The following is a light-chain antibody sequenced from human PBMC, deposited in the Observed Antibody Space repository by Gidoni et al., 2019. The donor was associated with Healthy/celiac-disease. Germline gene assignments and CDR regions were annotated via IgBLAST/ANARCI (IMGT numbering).Light chain of an antibody. CDR1: QRVSSN. Sequence: EIVMTQSLATLSVSPGERATLSCRASQRVSSNLAWYQQKPGQAPRLLIYGASTRATGTPARFSGSGSGTEFTLTISSLQSEDFAVYYCQQYNNWPPLTFGGGTKVEIK. V-gene: IGKV3-15*01. J-gene: IGKJ4*01. CDR2: GAS. CDR3: QQYNNWPPLT.